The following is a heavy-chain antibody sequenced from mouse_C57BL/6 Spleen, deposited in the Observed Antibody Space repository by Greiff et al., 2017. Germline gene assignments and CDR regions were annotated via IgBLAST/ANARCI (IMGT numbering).Heavy chain of an antibody. CDR2: IYPGDGDT. V-gene: IGHV1-80*01. CDR1: GYAFSSYW. Sequence: QVQLQQSGAELVKPGASVKISCKASGYAFSSYWMNWVKQRPGKGLEWIGQIYPGDGDTNYNGKFKGKATLTADKSSSTAYMQLSSLTSEDSAVYFCARSRLAYYGSGYGYFDVWGTGTTVTVSS. D-gene: IGHD1-1*01. J-gene: IGHJ1*03. CDR3: ARSRLAYYGSGYGYFDV.